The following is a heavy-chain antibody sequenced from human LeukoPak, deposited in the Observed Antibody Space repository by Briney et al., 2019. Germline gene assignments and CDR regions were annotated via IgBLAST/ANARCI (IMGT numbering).Heavy chain of an antibody. D-gene: IGHD5-18*01. CDR3: GSRGYSYGFDRFDP. J-gene: IGHJ5*02. Sequence: SETLSLTCTVSGGSISSGGYSWSWIRQPPGKGLEWIGYIYHSGSTYYNPSLKSRVTISVDRSKNQFSLKLSSVTAADTAVYYRGSRGYSYGFDRFDPWGQGTLVNVFS. CDR2: IYHSGST. V-gene: IGHV4-30-2*01. CDR1: GGSISSGGYS.